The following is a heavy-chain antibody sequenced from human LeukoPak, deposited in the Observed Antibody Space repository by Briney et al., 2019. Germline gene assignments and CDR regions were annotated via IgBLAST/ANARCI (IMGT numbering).Heavy chain of an antibody. CDR1: GFTFSSYS. J-gene: IGHJ4*02. CDR2: ISSSSSYI. D-gene: IGHD3-9*01. Sequence: GGSLRLSCAASGFTFSSYSMNWVRQAPGKGLGWVSSISSSSSYIYYADSVKGRFTISRDNAKNSLYLQMNSLRAEDTAVYYCASIFYDILTGSDDWGQGTLVTVSS. CDR3: ASIFYDILTGSDD. V-gene: IGHV3-21*01.